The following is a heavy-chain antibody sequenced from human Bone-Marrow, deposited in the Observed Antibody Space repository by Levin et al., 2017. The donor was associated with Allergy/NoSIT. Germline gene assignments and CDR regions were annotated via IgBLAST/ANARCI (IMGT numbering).Heavy chain of an antibody. CDR1: GFRFDDYA. V-gene: IGHV3-9*01. CDR3: AKGDGYSYASDYYFGMDV. D-gene: IGHD3-16*01. J-gene: IGHJ6*02. CDR2: LNYNGGSL. Sequence: GGSLRLSCVASGFRFDDYAMHWVRRRPGKGLEWVSGLNYNGGSLAYTDSVKGRFTISRDNAKSVLYLQMDSLRLEDTALYYCAKGDGYSYASDYYFGMDVWGQGTTVTVSS.